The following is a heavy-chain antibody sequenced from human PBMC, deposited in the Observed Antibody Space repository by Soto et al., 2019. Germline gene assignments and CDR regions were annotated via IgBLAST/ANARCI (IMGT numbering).Heavy chain of an antibody. D-gene: IGHD3-3*01. Sequence: HRXESLKVSFAASGFTFSSYTKHWVRQAPGKGLEWVAVISYDVSNKYYADSVKGRFTISRDNSKNTLYLQMNSLRAEDTAVYYCARDLLRYDFWSHYYYYYGMDVWGQGTTVTVSS. CDR2: ISYDVSNK. CDR1: GFTFSSYT. J-gene: IGHJ6*02. CDR3: ARDLLRYDFWSHYYYYYGMDV. V-gene: IGHV3-30-3*01.